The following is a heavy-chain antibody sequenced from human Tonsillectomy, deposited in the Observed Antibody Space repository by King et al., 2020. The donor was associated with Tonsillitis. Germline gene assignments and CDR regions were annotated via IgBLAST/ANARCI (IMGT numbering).Heavy chain of an antibody. Sequence: VQLQESGPGLVKPSETLSLTCTVSGGSISSYYWSWIRQPPGKGLEWIGYIYYSGSTNYNPSLKSRVTISVDTSKNQFSLKLSSVTAADTAVYYCARIWGNPERHNWFDPWGQGTLVTVSS. J-gene: IGHJ5*02. CDR1: GGSISSYY. CDR2: IYYSGST. CDR3: ARIWGNPERHNWFDP. D-gene: IGHD1-1*01. V-gene: IGHV4-59*01.